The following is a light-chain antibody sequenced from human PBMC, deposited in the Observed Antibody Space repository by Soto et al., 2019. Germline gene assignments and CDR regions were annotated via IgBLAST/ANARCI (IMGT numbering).Light chain of an antibody. J-gene: IGKJ4*01. Sequence: EVVMTQSPATLSVSPGEGVTLSCRASQGIGDTLAWYQHKPGQTPILLISDTSTRATGVPARFRGSRSGPECTLTISSLQSEDFGIDYCQPYKNGPLTFGGGNKVESK. CDR1: QGIGDT. V-gene: IGKV3-15*01. CDR2: DTS. CDR3: QPYKNGPLT.